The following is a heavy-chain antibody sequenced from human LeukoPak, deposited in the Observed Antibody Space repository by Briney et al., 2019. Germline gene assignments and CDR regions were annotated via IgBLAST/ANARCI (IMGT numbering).Heavy chain of an antibody. CDR1: GGSFSGYY. Sequence: SSETLSLTCAVYGGSFSGYYWSWIRQPPGKGLEWIGEINHSGSTNYNPSLKSRVTISVDTSKNQFPLKLSSVTAADTAVYYCARHGGYSGYELFDHWGQGTLVTVSS. D-gene: IGHD5-12*01. CDR3: ARHGGYSGYELFDH. V-gene: IGHV4-34*01. J-gene: IGHJ4*02. CDR2: INHSGST.